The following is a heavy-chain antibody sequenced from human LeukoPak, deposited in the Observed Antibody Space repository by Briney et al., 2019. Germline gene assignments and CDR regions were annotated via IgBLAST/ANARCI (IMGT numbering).Heavy chain of an antibody. D-gene: IGHD5-18*01. CDR3: ARGADGYSYGF. J-gene: IGHJ4*02. CDR2: ISSSGSTI. V-gene: IGHV3-48*03. CDR1: GFTFSSYE. Sequence: GGSLRLSCAASGFTFSSYEMNWVRQATGKRLEGVSYISSSGSTIYYADSVKGRFTISRDNAKNSLYLQMYSLRAEDTAVYYCARGADGYSYGFWGQGTLVTVSS.